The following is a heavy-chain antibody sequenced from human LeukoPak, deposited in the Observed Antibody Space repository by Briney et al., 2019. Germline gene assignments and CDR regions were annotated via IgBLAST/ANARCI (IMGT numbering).Heavy chain of an antibody. D-gene: IGHD5-12*01. CDR1: GFTFWSYW. J-gene: IGHJ4*02. V-gene: IGHV3-74*01. CDR3: ARVEASGYDYGAFDY. Sequence: GGSLRLSCEASGFTFWSYWMHWVRRAPGKGLVWVSRINGDGSSTSYADSVKGRFTISRDNAKNTLYLQMNSLRAEDSAVYYCARVEASGYDYGAFDYWGQGTLVTVSS. CDR2: INGDGSST.